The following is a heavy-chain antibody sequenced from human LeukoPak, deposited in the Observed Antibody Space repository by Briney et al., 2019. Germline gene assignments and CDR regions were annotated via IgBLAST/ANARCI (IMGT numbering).Heavy chain of an antibody. J-gene: IGHJ4*02. CDR1: GFTFDDYA. CDR3: ARGRYSYDSLAFGY. Sequence: GGSLRLSCAASGFTFDDYAMHWVRQAPGKGLEWVSGISWNSGSIGYADSVKGRFTISRDNAKNSLYLQMNSLRAEDTAVYYCARGRYSYDSLAFGYWGQGTLVTVSS. D-gene: IGHD5-18*01. CDR2: ISWNSGSI. V-gene: IGHV3-9*01.